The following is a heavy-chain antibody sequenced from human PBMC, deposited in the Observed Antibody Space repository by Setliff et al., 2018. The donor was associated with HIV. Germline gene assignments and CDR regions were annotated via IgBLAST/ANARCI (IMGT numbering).Heavy chain of an antibody. V-gene: IGHV4-59*11. Sequence: SETLSLTCTVSVGSISSHYWSWIRQPPGKGLEWIGHIYYSGITNYSPSLKSRVTISVDTSKNQFSLKLRSVTAADTAVYYCARGEEDDTFDIWGHGTMVTVSS. CDR3: ARGEEDDTFDI. CDR1: VGSISSHY. CDR2: IYYSGIT. J-gene: IGHJ3*02.